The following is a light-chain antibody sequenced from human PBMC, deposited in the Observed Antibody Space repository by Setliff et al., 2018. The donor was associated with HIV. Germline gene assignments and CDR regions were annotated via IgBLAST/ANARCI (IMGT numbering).Light chain of an antibody. CDR3: QQYGNSVWT. V-gene: IGKV3-20*01. Sequence: EIVLTQSPGTLSLSPGERATVSCRASQSVSSSYLAWYQQKPGQAPRLLIYGASSRATGIPDRFRGSGSGTDFTLIISRLEPEDFAVYYCQQYGNSVWTFGQGTKVDIK. J-gene: IGKJ1*01. CDR2: GAS. CDR1: QSVSSSY.